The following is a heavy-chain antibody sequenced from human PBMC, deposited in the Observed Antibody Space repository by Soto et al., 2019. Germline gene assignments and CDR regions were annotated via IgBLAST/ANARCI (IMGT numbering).Heavy chain of an antibody. D-gene: IGHD5-18*01. CDR2: ISGSDGRT. J-gene: IGHJ4*02. V-gene: IGHV3-23*01. CDR1: GFTFSSYA. CDR3: ARGVSQHTPLALFDY. Sequence: EVQLLESGGGLVRPGGSLRLSCAASGFTFSSYAMSWDLQAPGKGLEWVATISGSDGRTYSTDSVKGRITISRDNSRNTAYLQMTSLRVEDTAVYYCARGVSQHTPLALFDYWGRGTLVPGSS.